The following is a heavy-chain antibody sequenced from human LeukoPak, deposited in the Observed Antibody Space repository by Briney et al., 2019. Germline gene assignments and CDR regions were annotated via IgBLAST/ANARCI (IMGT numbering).Heavy chain of an antibody. Sequence: PSETLSPTCTVSGGSISSYYWSWIRQPAGKGLEWIGRIYTSGTTHYNPSLKSRVTMSVDTSKNQFSLKLSSVTAADTAVYYCARDQVRGVGATRAFDIWGQGTMVTVSS. D-gene: IGHD1-26*01. CDR1: GGSISSYY. J-gene: IGHJ3*02. CDR2: IYTSGTT. V-gene: IGHV4-4*07. CDR3: ARDQVRGVGATRAFDI.